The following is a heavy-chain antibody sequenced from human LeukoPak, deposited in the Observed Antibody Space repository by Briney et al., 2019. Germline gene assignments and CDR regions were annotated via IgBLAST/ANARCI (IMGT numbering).Heavy chain of an antibody. CDR1: GGSISSSSYY. CDR2: IYYSGST. J-gene: IGHJ5*02. D-gene: IGHD3-3*01. CDR3: ARSPAPTYTIFGSGWFDP. Sequence: PSETLSLTCTVSGGSISSSSYYWGWIRQPPGKGLEWIGSIYYSGSTYYNPSLKSRVTISVDTSKNQFSLKLSSVTAADTAVYYCARSPAPTYTIFGSGWFDPWGQGTLVTVSS. V-gene: IGHV4-39*01.